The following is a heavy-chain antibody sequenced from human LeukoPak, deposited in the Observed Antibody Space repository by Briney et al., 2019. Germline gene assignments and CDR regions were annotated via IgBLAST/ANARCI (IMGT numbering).Heavy chain of an antibody. D-gene: IGHD3-22*01. Sequence: PSETLSLTCTVSGGSISSTNFYWGWIRQPPGKGLEWIGSVHSNGNSYYNPSLKSRVTISVDTSKNQFSLNLRSVTAADTAVYYCARTTFTMIVVNWGQGTLVTVSS. CDR2: VHSNGNS. CDR1: GGSISSTNFY. V-gene: IGHV4-39*01. CDR3: ARTTFTMIVVN. J-gene: IGHJ4*02.